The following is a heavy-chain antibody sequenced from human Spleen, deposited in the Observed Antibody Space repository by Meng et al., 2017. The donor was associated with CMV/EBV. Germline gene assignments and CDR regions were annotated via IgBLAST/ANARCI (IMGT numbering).Heavy chain of an antibody. J-gene: IGHJ6*02. CDR1: GFTIDNYG. CDR2: IYSGGST. V-gene: IGHV3-66*01. D-gene: IGHD6-13*01. CDR3: AKDATAAGMDV. Sequence: GGSLRLSCVASGFTIDNYGMSWVRQVPGKGLEWVSVIYSGGSTYYADSVKGRFTISRDNSKNTLYLQMNSLRAEDTAVYYCAKDATAAGMDVWGQGTTVTVSS.